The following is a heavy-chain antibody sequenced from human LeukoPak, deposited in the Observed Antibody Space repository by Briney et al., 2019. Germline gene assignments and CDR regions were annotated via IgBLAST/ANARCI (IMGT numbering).Heavy chain of an antibody. J-gene: IGHJ4*02. Sequence: PGGSLRLFCAASGFTFSSYWMHWVRRAPGKGLGWVSRINSDGSSTSYADSVKGRFTISRDNAKNTLYLQMNSLRAEDTAVYYCARADCGGDCYSDYWGQGTLVTVSS. CDR2: INSDGSST. CDR3: ARADCGGDCYSDY. CDR1: GFTFSSYW. D-gene: IGHD2-21*02. V-gene: IGHV3-74*01.